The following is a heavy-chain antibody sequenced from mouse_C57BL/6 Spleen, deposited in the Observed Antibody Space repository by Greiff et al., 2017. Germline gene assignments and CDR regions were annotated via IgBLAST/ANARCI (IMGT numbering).Heavy chain of an antibody. CDR2: IYPGNSDT. Sequence: EVQLQQSGTVLARPGASVKMSCKTSGYTFTSYWMHWVKQRPGQGLEWIGAIYPGNSDTSYNQKFKGKATFTADTSSNTAYMQLSSLTTEDSAIYYCAREGRNYDWYFDYWGQGTTLTVSS. V-gene: IGHV1-5*01. CDR3: AREGRNYDWYFDY. J-gene: IGHJ2*01. D-gene: IGHD2-4*01. CDR1: GYTFTSYW.